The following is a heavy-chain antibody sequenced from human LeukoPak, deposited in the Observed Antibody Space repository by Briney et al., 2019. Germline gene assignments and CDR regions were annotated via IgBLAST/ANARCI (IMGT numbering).Heavy chain of an antibody. V-gene: IGHV4-4*07. CDR1: GDSISSYY. CDR2: MYGSGST. Sequence: KASETLSLTCTVSGDSISSYYWSWIRQPAGKGLEGIGRMYGSGSTNYNPSLKSRVTMSVDTSKNQFSLKLNSVTAADTAVYYCAREAKVLNGDLILFDYYYYYMDVWGKGTTVTVSS. D-gene: IGHD4-17*01. CDR3: AREAKVLNGDLILFDYYYYYMDV. J-gene: IGHJ6*03.